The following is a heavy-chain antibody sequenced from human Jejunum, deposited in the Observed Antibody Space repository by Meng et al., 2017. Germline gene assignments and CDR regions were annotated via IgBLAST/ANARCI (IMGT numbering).Heavy chain of an antibody. CDR1: GASISSGGYS. Sequence: SETLSLTCTVSGASISSGGYSWGWIRQPPGKGLEWIVIIYYSGSASYNPSLRSRVTISMDTSKSQFSLNLSSVTAADTAVYYCSRGQGDSWGQGTLVTVSS. V-gene: IGHV4-39*07. CDR3: SRGQGDS. CDR2: IYYSGSA. J-gene: IGHJ4*02.